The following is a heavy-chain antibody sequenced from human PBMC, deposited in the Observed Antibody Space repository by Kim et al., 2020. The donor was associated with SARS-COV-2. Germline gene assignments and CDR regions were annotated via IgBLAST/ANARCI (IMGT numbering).Heavy chain of an antibody. CDR2: IKYDGSTT. CDR1: GFTFSTYW. J-gene: IGHJ4*02. Sequence: GGSLRRSCAASGFTFSTYWMHWVRQAPGKGPVWVSRIKYDGSTTIYADSVKGRFTISRDNAKNTLYLQMNSLRAEDTAVYYCVRDLDWILYDYWGLGTLVTVSS. CDR3: VRDLDWILYDY. D-gene: IGHD3-3*01. V-gene: IGHV3-74*01.